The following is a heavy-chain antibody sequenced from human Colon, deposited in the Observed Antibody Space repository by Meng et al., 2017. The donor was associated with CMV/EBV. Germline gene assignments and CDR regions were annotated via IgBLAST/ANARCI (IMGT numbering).Heavy chain of an antibody. CDR3: ARVDRRPTIAAAGTLDY. CDR1: GASISSGDDY. D-gene: IGHD6-13*01. CDR2: IFRSGTT. Sequence: SETLSLTCTVSGASISSGDDYWSWVRQLPGKGLECIGYIFRSGTTYYNPSLKSRVTISVDTSKNQFSLRLSSVTAADTAVYYGARVDRRPTIAAAGTLDYWGQGTLVTVSS. V-gene: IGHV4-31*03. J-gene: IGHJ4*02.